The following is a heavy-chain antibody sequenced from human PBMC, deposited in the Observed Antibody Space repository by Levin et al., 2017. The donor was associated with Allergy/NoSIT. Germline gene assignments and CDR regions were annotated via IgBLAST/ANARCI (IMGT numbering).Heavy chain of an antibody. Sequence: GESLKISCKGSGYSFTSYWIGWVRQMPGKGLEWMGIIYPGDSDTRYSPSFQGQVTISADKSISTAYLQWSSLKASDTAMYYCARPVFLGDYVHSSWFDPWGQGTLVTVSS. CDR2: IYPGDSDT. J-gene: IGHJ5*02. CDR3: ARPVFLGDYVHSSWFDP. CDR1: GYSFTSYW. D-gene: IGHD3-16*01. V-gene: IGHV5-51*01.